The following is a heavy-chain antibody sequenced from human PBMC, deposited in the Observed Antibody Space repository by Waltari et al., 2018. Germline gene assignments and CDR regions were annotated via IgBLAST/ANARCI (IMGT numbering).Heavy chain of an antibody. J-gene: IGHJ4*02. D-gene: IGHD2-8*01. CDR3: AKSPWNGPLDY. CDR2: INPNSGGT. CDR1: GYALTGNY. V-gene: IGHV1-2*02. Sequence: QEHLVQSGAEVKKPGASVKVSCTAYGYALTGNYIHWVRPAPGQGLEWMGWINPNSGGTNYAQKFQGRVTVTRDTSISTAYMKVSSLRSDDTAVYYCAKSPWNGPLDYWGQGTLVTVSS.